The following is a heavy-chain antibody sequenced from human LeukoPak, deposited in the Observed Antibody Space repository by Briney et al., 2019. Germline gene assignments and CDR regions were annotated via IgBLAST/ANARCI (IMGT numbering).Heavy chain of an antibody. D-gene: IGHD2-2*01. Sequence: GSLRLSCAASGFTFSSYSMNWVRQAPGKGLEWVSSISSSSSYIYYADSVKGRFTISRDNAKNSLYLQMNSLRAEDTAVYYCARDRGYVVVPAAMRTNYGMDVWGQGTTVTVSS. CDR1: GFTFSSYS. J-gene: IGHJ6*02. V-gene: IGHV3-21*01. CDR3: ARDRGYVVVPAAMRTNYGMDV. CDR2: ISSSSSYI.